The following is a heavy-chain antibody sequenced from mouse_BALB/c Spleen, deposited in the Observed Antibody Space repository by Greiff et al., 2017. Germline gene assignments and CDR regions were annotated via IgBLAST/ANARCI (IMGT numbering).Heavy chain of an antibody. CDR3: AREGDGYYYLDY. V-gene: IGHV14-1*02. Sequence: VQLQQSGAELVRPGALVKLSCKASGFNIKDYYMHWVKQRPEQGLEWIGWIDPENGNTIYDPKFQGKASITADTSSNTAYLQLSSLTSEDTAVYYCAREGDGYYYLDYWGQGTTLTVSS. D-gene: IGHD2-3*01. CDR2: IDPENGNT. CDR1: GFNIKDYY. J-gene: IGHJ2*01.